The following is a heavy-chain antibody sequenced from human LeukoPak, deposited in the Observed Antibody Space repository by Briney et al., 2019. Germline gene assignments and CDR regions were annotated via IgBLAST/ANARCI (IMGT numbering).Heavy chain of an antibody. V-gene: IGHV1-69*05. J-gene: IGHJ4*02. CDR2: IIPIFGTA. CDR3: ARDLATVVVIAMGY. Sequence: ASVKVSCKASGGTFSSYAISWVRQAPGQGLEWMGGIIPIFGTANYAQKFQGRVTITTDESTSTAYMELSSLRSEDTAVYYCARDLATVVVIAMGYWGQGTLVTVSS. D-gene: IGHD2-21*01. CDR1: GGTFSSYA.